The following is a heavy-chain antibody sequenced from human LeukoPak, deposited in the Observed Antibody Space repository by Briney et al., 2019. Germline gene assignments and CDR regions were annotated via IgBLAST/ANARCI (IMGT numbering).Heavy chain of an antibody. V-gene: IGHV1-18*01. CDR2: ISAYNGNT. D-gene: IGHD4-17*01. Sequence: ASVTVSCKASGYTFTSYGISWVRQAPGQGLEWMGWISAYNGNTNYAQKLQGRVTMTTDTSTSTAYMELSRLRSDDTAVYDCARGRRRDDYGDYLFDSWGQGTLVTVSS. CDR3: ARGRRRDDYGDYLFDS. J-gene: IGHJ4*02. CDR1: GYTFTSYG.